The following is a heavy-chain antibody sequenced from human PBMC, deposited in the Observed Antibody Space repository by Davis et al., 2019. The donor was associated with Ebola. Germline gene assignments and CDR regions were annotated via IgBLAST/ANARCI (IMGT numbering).Heavy chain of an antibody. Sequence: SETLSLTCTVSGGSISSSSYYWGWIRQPPGKGLEWIGSIYYSGSTYYNPSLKSRVTISVDTSKNQFSLKLSSVTAADTAVYYCGRRRSSGGSCPTCLDYWGQGTLVTVSS. CDR2: IYYSGST. CDR3: GRRRSSGGSCPTCLDY. J-gene: IGHJ4*02. V-gene: IGHV4-39*01. D-gene: IGHD2-15*01. CDR1: GGSISSSSYY.